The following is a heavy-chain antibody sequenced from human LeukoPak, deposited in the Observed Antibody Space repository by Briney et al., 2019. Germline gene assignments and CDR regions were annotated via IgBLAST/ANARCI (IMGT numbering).Heavy chain of an antibody. D-gene: IGHD2/OR15-2a*01. Sequence: SETLSLTCTVSGGSISSYYWSWIRQPPGKGLEWIGYISYSGSTNYNPSLKSRVTISVDTSRNQFSLKLSSVTAADTAVYYCTRENRPFCPFAFWGQGVLVTVSS. CDR2: ISYSGST. CDR1: GGSISSYY. V-gene: IGHV4-59*01. CDR3: TRENRPFCPFAF. J-gene: IGHJ4*02.